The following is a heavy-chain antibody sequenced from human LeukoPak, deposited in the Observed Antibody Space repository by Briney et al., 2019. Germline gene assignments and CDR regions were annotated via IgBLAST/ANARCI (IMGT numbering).Heavy chain of an antibody. CDR1: GFTFSSYS. CDR2: ISSSSSYI. CDR3: ARVGFWSGYFPRGWFDP. J-gene: IGHJ5*02. D-gene: IGHD3-3*01. Sequence: HGGSLRLSCAASGFTFSSYSMNWVRQAPGKGLEWVSSISSSSSYIYYADSVKGRFTISRDNAKNSLYLQMNSLRAEDTAVYYCARVGFWSGYFPRGWFDPWGQGTLVTVSS. V-gene: IGHV3-21*01.